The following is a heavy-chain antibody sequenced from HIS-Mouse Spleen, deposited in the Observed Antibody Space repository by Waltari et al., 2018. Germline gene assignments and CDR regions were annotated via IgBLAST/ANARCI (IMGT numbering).Heavy chain of an antibody. J-gene: IGHJ2*01. CDR2: IYYSGST. D-gene: IGHD6-13*01. Sequence: QLQLQESGPGLVKPSETLSLPCTVSGCSISSSRYYWGWIRPPPGKGLEWIGSIYYSGSTYYNPSLKSRVTISVDTSKNQFSLKLSSVTAADTAVYYCAREIPYSSSWYDWYFDLWGRGTLVTVSS. V-gene: IGHV4-39*07. CDR1: GCSISSSRYY. CDR3: AREIPYSSSWYDWYFDL.